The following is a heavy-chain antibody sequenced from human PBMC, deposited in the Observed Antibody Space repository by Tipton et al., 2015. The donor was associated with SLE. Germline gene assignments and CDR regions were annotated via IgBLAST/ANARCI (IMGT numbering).Heavy chain of an antibody. V-gene: IGHV4-34*09. CDR3: SRGVVGTVVTGDYFDY. CDR1: GGSFSGYY. CDR2: INHSGST. D-gene: IGHD4-23*01. Sequence: LRLSCAVYGGSFSGYYWSWIRQPPGKGLEWIGEINHSGSTYYNPSLKSRVTISVDSSKNQFSLKLTSVTAADTAVYYCSRGVVGTVVTGDYFDYWGQGTLVTVSS. J-gene: IGHJ4*02.